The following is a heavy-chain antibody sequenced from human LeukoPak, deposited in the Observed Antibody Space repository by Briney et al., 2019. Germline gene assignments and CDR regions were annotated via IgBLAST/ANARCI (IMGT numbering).Heavy chain of an antibody. V-gene: IGHV1-69*06. Sequence: ASVKVSCKASGGTFSSYAISWVRQAPGQGLEWMGGIIPIFGTANYAQKFQGRVTITADKSTSTAYMELRSLRSDDTAVYYCARDNGQPYYYYMDVWGKGTTVTISS. CDR1: GGTFSSYA. CDR2: IIPIFGTA. CDR3: ARDNGQPYYYYMDV. J-gene: IGHJ6*03.